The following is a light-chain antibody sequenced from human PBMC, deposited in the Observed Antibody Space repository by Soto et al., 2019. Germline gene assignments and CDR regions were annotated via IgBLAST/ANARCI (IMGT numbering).Light chain of an antibody. CDR3: AAWDDSLTVL. Sequence: QPVLTQPPSASATPGQRVTISCSGSRSSIGSNSVNWYQQLPGTAPKLLIYKNNQRPSGVPDRFSGSKSGTSASLAISGLQSEDEADYYCAAWDDSLTVLFGGGTKLTVL. J-gene: IGLJ2*01. V-gene: IGLV1-44*01. CDR1: RSSIGSNS. CDR2: KNN.